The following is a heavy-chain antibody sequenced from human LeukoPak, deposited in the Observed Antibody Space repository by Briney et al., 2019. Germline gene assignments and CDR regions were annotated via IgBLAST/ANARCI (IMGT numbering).Heavy chain of an antibody. CDR3: ARGGGYSGYVRIAAAGNWFDP. CDR1: GGSFSGYY. Sequence: PSETLSLTCAVYGGSFSGYYWSWIRQPPGKGLEWIGEINHSGGTNYNPSLKSRVTISVDTSKNQFSLKLSSVTAADTAGYYCARGGGYSGYVRIAAAGNWFDPWGQGTLVTVSS. J-gene: IGHJ5*02. D-gene: IGHD5-12*01. CDR2: INHSGGT. V-gene: IGHV4-34*01.